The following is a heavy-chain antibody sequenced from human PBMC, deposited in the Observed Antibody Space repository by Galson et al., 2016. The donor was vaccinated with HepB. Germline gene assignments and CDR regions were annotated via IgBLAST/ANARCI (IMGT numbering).Heavy chain of an antibody. CDR1: GGSVSRGSYY. CDR3: AREAGGWFWVDP. V-gene: IGHV4-61*01. Sequence: SETLSLTCTVSGGSVSRGSYYWSWIRQPPGKGLEWIGYIYYSGTTQYNTSLKSRVTISIDTSNNQFSLKLSSVTAADTAVYYCAREAGGWFWVDPWGQGTLVTVSS. J-gene: IGHJ5*02. CDR2: IYYSGTT. D-gene: IGHD3-10*01.